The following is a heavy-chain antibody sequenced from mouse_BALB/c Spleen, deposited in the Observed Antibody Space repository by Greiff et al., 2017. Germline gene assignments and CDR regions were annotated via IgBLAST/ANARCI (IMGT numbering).Heavy chain of an antibody. V-gene: IGHV1-80*01. CDR1: GYAFSSYW. Sequence: QVQLQQSGAELVRPGSSVKISCKASGYAFSSYWMNWVKQRPGQGLEWIGQIYPGDGDTNYNGKFKGKATLTADKSSSTAYMQLSSLTSEDSAVYFCARGGPHYYAMDYWGQGTSVTVSS. J-gene: IGHJ4*01. CDR2: IYPGDGDT. CDR3: ARGGPHYYAMDY.